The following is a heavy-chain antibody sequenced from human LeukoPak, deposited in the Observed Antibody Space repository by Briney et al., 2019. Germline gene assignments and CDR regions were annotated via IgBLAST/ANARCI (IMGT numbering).Heavy chain of an antibody. CDR3: ARGGFCSSTTCYKAIWFDP. V-gene: IGHV4-59*01. J-gene: IGHJ5*02. CDR2: IYYSGST. Sequence: SETLSLTCTVSGGSISSYYWSWIRQPPGKGLEWIGYIYYSGSTNYNPSLKSRVTISVDTSKNQFSLKLSSVTAADTAVYYCARGGFCSSTTCYKAIWFDPWGQGALVTVSS. CDR1: GGSISSYY. D-gene: IGHD2-2*02.